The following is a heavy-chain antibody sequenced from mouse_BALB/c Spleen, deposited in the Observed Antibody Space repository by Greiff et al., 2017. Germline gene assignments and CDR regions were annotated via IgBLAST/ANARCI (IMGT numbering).Heavy chain of an antibody. Sequence: EVNLVESGGDLVKPGGSLKLSCAASGFTFSSYGMSWVRQTPDKRLEWVATISSGGSYTYYPDSVKGRFTISRDNAKNTLYLQMSSLKSEDTAMYYCARANRYDGFDYWGQGTTLTVSS. V-gene: IGHV5-6*01. J-gene: IGHJ2*01. D-gene: IGHD2-14*01. CDR2: ISSGGSYT. CDR3: ARANRYDGFDY. CDR1: GFTFSSYG.